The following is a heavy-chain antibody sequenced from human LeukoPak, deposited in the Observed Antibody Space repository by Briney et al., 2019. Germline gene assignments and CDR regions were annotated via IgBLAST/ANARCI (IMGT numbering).Heavy chain of an antibody. CDR3: ARGLRLDILTGQERDYYYYGMDV. CDR1: GGSFSGYY. V-gene: IGHV4-34*01. CDR2: INHSGST. D-gene: IGHD3-9*01. Sequence: PSETLSLTCAVYGGSFSGYYWSWIRQPPGKGLEWIGEINHSGSTNYNPSLKSRVTISVDTSKNQFSLKLSSVTAADTAVYYCARGLRLDILTGQERDYYYYGMDVWGQGTTVTVSS. J-gene: IGHJ6*02.